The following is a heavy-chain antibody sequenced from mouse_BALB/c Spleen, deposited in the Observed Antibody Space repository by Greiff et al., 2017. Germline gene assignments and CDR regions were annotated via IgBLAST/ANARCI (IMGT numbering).Heavy chain of an antibody. J-gene: IGHJ4*01. CDR3: ARRPRYGSSYGYAMDY. CDR2: IWGDGST. V-gene: IGHV2-6-7*01. D-gene: IGHD1-1*01. Sequence: VKLQESGPGLVAPSQSLSITCTVSGFSLTGYGVNWVRQPPGKGLEWLGMIWGDGSTDYNSALKSRLSISKDNSKSQVFLKMNSLQTDDTARYYCARRPRYGSSYGYAMDYWGQGTSVTVSS. CDR1: GFSLTGYG.